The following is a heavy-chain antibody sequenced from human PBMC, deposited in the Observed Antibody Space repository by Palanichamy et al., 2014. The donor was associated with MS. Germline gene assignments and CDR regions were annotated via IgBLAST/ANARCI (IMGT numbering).Heavy chain of an antibody. CDR1: GFTFSSFV. J-gene: IGHJ6*02. CDR3: ARDQIGISMVRGLHLPRYYYNGMDV. Sequence: QVQLVEVWGRRGPAWRSLRLSCAASGFTFSSFVMHWVRQAPGKGLEWVAVIWYDGGNKFYADSVKGRFTISRDNSKNTVYLQMNSLRAEDTAVFYCARDQIGISMVRGLHLPRYYYNGMDVWGQGTTVIVSS. CDR2: IWYDGGNK. V-gene: IGHV3-33*01. D-gene: IGHD3-10*01.